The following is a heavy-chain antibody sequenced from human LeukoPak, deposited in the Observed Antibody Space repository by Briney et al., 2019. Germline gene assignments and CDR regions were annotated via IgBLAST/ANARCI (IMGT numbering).Heavy chain of an antibody. V-gene: IGHV1-69*01. J-gene: IGHJ4*02. Sequence: ASVKVSCKASGGTFSSYAISWVRQAPGQGLEWMGGIIPIFGTANYAQKFQGRVTITADESTSTAYMELSSLRSEDTAVYYCAWGGEWLLPFDYWGQGTLVTVSS. CDR3: AWGGEWLLPFDY. D-gene: IGHD3-22*01. CDR2: IIPIFGTA. CDR1: GGTFSSYA.